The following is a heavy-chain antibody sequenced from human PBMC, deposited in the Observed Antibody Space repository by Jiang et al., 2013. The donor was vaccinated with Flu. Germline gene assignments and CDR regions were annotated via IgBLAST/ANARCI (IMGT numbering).Heavy chain of an antibody. CDR2: IYYSGST. V-gene: IGHV4-39*01. D-gene: IGHD6-13*01. Sequence: GLVKPSETLSLTCTVSGGSISSSSYYWGWIRQPPGKGLEWIGSIYYSGSTYYNPSLKSRVTISVDTSKNQFSLKLSSVTAADTAVYYCARHGVMPSIAAAGPPYNWFDPWGQGTLVTVSS. CDR1: GGSISSSSYY. J-gene: IGHJ5*02. CDR3: ARHGVMPSIAAAGPPYNWFDP.